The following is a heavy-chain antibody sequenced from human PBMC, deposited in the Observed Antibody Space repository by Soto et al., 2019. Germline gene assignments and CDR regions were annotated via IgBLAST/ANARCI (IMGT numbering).Heavy chain of an antibody. CDR1: GYSFTSYD. V-gene: IGHV1-8*01. J-gene: IGHJ4*02. CDR3: ARGRGWRDY. CDR2: MDPKTGNT. D-gene: IGHD6-19*01. Sequence: GASVKVSCKASGYSFTSYDINWVRQATGQGLEWMGWMDPKTGNTDYGQKFQGRVTMTRNTSISTAYMELSSLTSEDTAVYYCARGRGWRDYWGQGTLVT.